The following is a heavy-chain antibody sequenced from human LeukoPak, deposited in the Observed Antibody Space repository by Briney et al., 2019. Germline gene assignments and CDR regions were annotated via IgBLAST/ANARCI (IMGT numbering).Heavy chain of an antibody. V-gene: IGHV4-34*01. CDR1: GGSFSGYY. CDR3: ARIPGITMIVASGKGMDV. J-gene: IGHJ6*02. CDR2: INHSGST. D-gene: IGHD3-22*01. Sequence: SETLSLTCAVYGGSFSGYYWSWIRQPPGEGLEWIGEINHSGSTNYNPSLKSRVTISVDTSKNQFSLKLSSVTAADTAVYYCARIPGITMIVASGKGMDVWGQGTTVTVSS.